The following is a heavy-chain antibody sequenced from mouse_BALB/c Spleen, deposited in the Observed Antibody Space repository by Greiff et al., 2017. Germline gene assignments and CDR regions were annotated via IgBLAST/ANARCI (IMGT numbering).Heavy chain of an antibody. V-gene: IGHV1S81*02. CDR2: INPSNGGT. CDR1: GYTFTSYY. CDR3: TRGLLRLRPYYAMDY. D-gene: IGHD1-2*01. Sequence: VQLQQSGAELVKPGASVKLSCKASGYTFTSYYMYWVKQRPGQGLEWIGEINPSNGGTNFNEKFKSKATLTVDKSSSIAYMQLSSLTSEDSAVYYCTRGLLRLRPYYAMDYWGQGTSVTVSS. J-gene: IGHJ4*01.